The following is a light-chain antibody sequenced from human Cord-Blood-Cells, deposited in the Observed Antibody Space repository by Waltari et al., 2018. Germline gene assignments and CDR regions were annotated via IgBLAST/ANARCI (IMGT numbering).Light chain of an antibody. CDR1: QSVSSSY. Sequence: EIVLTQSPGTLSLSPGDRATLSCRASQSVSSSYLAWYQQKPGQAPRLLISGASSRATGIPDRFSGSGSGTDFTLTISRLEPEDFAVYYCQQYGSSPPETFGQGTKVEIK. CDR3: QQYGSSPPET. CDR2: GAS. V-gene: IGKV3-20*01. J-gene: IGKJ1*01.